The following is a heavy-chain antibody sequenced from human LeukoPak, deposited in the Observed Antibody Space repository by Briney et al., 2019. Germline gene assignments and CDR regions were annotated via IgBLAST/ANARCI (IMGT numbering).Heavy chain of an antibody. CDR3: AKDFWSGYSQYYFDY. V-gene: IGHV3-30*02. CDR1: GFTFSSYG. D-gene: IGHD3-3*01. J-gene: IGHJ4*02. Sequence: GGSLRLSCAASGFTFSSYGMHWVRQAPGKGVEWVAFIRYDGSNKYYADSVKGRFTISRDNSKNTLYLQMNSLRAEDTAVYYCAKDFWSGYSQYYFDYWGQGTLVTVSS. CDR2: IRYDGSNK.